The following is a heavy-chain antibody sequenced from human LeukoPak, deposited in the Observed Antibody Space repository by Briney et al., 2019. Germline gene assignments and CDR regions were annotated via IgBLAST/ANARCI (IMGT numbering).Heavy chain of an antibody. D-gene: IGHD2-8*01. J-gene: IGHJ6*02. CDR1: GGTFSSYA. Sequence: ASVKVSCKASGGTFSSYAISWVRQAPGQGLEWMGRIIPILGIANYAQKFQGRVTITADKSTSTAYIELSSLRSEDTAVYYCAREEAMLDYGMDVWGQGTTVTVSS. CDR2: IIPILGIA. CDR3: AREEAMLDYGMDV. V-gene: IGHV1-69*04.